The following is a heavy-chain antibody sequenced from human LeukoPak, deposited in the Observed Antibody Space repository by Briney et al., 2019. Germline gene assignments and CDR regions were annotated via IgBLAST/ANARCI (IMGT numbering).Heavy chain of an antibody. CDR2: ITSSSTI. CDR3: ARRHCSSTCCPLVDY. V-gene: IGHV3-11*04. D-gene: IGHD2-2*01. Sequence: GGSLRLSCAASGFTFSDYYMGRIRQAPGRGLEWVSYITSSSTIYYADSVKGRFTISRDNAKNSLYLQMNSLRAEDTAVYYCARRHCSSTCCPLVDYWGQGTLVTVSS. CDR1: GFTFSDYY. J-gene: IGHJ4*02.